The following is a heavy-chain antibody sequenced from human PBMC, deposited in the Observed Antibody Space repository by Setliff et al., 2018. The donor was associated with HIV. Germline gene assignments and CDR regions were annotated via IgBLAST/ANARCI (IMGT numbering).Heavy chain of an antibody. CDR2: ISVYNGYT. V-gene: IGHV1-18*01. CDR3: ARAYDTLSGYYDY. Sequence: ASVKVSCKASGYSFTNYGLNWVRQAPGQGLERMGWISVYNGYTNYAQNLQDRVTMTTDTSTSTAYMELRSLRSDDTAVYYCARAYDTLSGYYDYWGQGTLVTVSS. J-gene: IGHJ4*02. CDR1: GYSFTNYG. D-gene: IGHD3-9*01.